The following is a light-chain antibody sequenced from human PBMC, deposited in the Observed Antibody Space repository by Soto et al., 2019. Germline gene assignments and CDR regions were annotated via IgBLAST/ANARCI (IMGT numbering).Light chain of an antibody. CDR2: DVS. J-gene: IGLJ1*01. CDR3: SSYTSSSSNYV. Sequence: QSVLTQPASVSGSPGQSITISCTGTSSDVGGYNYVSWYQQHPGKAPKLMIYDVSNRPSGVSNRFSGSKSDNTASLTISGLQAEDEADYYCSSYTSSSSNYVFGTGTKVT. CDR1: SSDVGGYNY. V-gene: IGLV2-14*01.